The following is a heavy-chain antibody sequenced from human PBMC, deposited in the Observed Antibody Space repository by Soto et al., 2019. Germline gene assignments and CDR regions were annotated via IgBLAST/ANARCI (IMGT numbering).Heavy chain of an antibody. Sequence: HPGGSVRLSCAASGFTFSSYGMHWVRQAPGKGLEWVAVISYDGSNKYYADSVKGRFTISRDNSKNTLYLQMNSLRAEDTAVYYCARKAPIAAAGPFDYWGQGTLVTVSS. CDR1: GFTFSSYG. J-gene: IGHJ4*02. V-gene: IGHV3-30*03. D-gene: IGHD6-13*01. CDR3: ARKAPIAAAGPFDY. CDR2: ISYDGSNK.